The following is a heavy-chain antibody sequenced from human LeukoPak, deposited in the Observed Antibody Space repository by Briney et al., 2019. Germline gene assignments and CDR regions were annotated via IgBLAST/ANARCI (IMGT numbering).Heavy chain of an antibody. CDR1: GGTFSSYA. V-gene: IGHV7-4-1*02. D-gene: IGHD1-26*01. Sequence: ASVKVSCKASGGTFSSYAISWVRQAPGQGLEWMGWINTNTGNPTYAQGFTGRFVFSLDTSVSTAYLQISSLKAEDTAVYYCARDVVLIVGATIDYFDYWGQGTLVTVSS. CDR2: INTNTGNP. CDR3: ARDVVLIVGATIDYFDY. J-gene: IGHJ4*02.